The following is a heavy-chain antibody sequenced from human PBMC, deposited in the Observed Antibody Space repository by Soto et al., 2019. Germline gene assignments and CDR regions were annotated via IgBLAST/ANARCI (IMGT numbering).Heavy chain of an antibody. Sequence: SETLSLTCTVSGGSISSYHWSWIRQPPGKGLEWIGYIYYSGSTNYNPSLKSRVTISVDTSKNQFSLKLSSVTAADTAVYYCARRRYSSSWYPYYYYYYMDVWGKGTTVTVSS. CDR3: ARRRYSSSWYPYYYYYYMDV. J-gene: IGHJ6*03. V-gene: IGHV4-59*08. CDR2: IYYSGST. CDR1: GGSISSYH. D-gene: IGHD6-13*01.